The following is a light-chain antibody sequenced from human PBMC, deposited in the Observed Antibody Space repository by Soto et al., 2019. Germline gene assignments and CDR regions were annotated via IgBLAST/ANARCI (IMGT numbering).Light chain of an antibody. CDR3: GSWDSSLSAYV. Sequence: QSVLTQPPSVSAAPGQKVTISCSGSSSNIGCNSVSWYQQLPGTAPQLLIYDDNKRPSGIPDRFSGSKSGTSATLGITGFQTGDEADYYCGSWDSSLSAYVFGIGTKVTVL. V-gene: IGLV1-51*01. CDR1: SSNIGCNS. J-gene: IGLJ1*01. CDR2: DDN.